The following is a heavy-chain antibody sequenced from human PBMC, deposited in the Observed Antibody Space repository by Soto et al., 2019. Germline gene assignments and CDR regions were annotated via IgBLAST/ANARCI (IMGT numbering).Heavy chain of an antibody. J-gene: IGHJ4*02. CDR1: GFTFSSYA. Sequence: GGSLRLSCAASGFTFSSYAMSWVRQAPGKGLEWVSAISGSGGSTYYADSVKGRFTISRDNSKNTLYLQMNSLRAEDTAVYYCAKDGSYYDYVWGTYRSLFDYWGQGALVTVSS. CDR3: AKDGSYYDYVWGTYRSLFDY. CDR2: ISGSGGST. D-gene: IGHD3-16*02. V-gene: IGHV3-23*01.